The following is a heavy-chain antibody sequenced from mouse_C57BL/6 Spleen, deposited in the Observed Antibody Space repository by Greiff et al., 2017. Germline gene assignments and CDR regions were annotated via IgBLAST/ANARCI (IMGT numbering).Heavy chain of an antibody. Sequence: QVQLQQSGAELARPGASVKMSCKASGYTFTSYTMHWVKQRPGQGLEWIGYINPSSGYTKYNQKFKDKATLTADKSSSPAYMQLSSLTSEDSAVYYCARGGGNYAMDYWGQGTSVTVSS. J-gene: IGHJ4*01. CDR3: ARGGGNYAMDY. CDR2: INPSSGYT. CDR1: GYTFTSYT. V-gene: IGHV1-4*01.